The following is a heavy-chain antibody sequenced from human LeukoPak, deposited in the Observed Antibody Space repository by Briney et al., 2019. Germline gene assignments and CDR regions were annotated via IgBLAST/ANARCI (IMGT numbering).Heavy chain of an antibody. Sequence: ASVKVSCKASGYTFTSYYMHWVRQAPGQGLEWMGIINPSGGSTSYAQKFQGRVTMTRDTSTSTVYMELSSLRSEDTAVYYCARDSPVVPAAIFYYYHGMDVWGQGTTVTVSS. CDR2: INPSGGST. CDR1: GYTFTSYY. V-gene: IGHV1-46*01. J-gene: IGHJ6*02. CDR3: ARDSPVVPAAIFYYYHGMDV. D-gene: IGHD2-2*01.